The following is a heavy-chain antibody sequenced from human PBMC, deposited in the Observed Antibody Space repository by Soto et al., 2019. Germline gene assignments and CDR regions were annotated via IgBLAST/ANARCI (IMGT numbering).Heavy chain of an antibody. CDR1: GFSLTSSGVG. CDR3: AHIVLRTVFGLVTTTAISFDF. Sequence: QITLNESGPTVVRPTETLTLTCRFSGFSLTSSGVGVGWIRQSPGKAPEWLALIYWDDDKRYSASLKSRLTITKYTSSNQVVRTVSDLDPTDTATYYCAHIVLRTVFGLVTTTAISFDFWGQGTPVAVSS. D-gene: IGHD3-3*01. CDR2: IYWDDDK. J-gene: IGHJ4*02. V-gene: IGHV2-5*02.